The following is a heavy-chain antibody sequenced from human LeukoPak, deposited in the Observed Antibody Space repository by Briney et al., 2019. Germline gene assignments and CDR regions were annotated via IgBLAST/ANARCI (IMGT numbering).Heavy chain of an antibody. CDR3: ARVLKAAAGFDY. CDR2: ISSSGSTI. J-gene: IGHJ4*02. CDR1: GFIFSSYE. V-gene: IGHV3-48*03. D-gene: IGHD6-13*01. Sequence: GGSLRLSCAASGFIFSSYEMNWVRQAPGKGLEWVSYISSSGSTIYYADSVKGRFTISRDNAKNSLYLQMNSLRAEDTAVYYCARVLKAAAGFDYWGQGTLVTVSS.